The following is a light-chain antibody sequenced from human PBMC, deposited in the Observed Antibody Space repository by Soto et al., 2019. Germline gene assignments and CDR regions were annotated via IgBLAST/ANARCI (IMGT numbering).Light chain of an antibody. CDR2: GNN. CDR3: QSYDSSLSGCV. CDR1: SSNIGAGYD. V-gene: IGLV1-40*01. J-gene: IGLJ3*02. Sequence: QSVLTQPPSVSGAPGQRVTISCTGSSSNIGAGYDVHWYQQLPGTAPKLLIYGNNNRPSGVPDRFSGSKSGTSASLAITGRKAEDETDYYRQSYDSSLSGCVFGGGTQLTVL.